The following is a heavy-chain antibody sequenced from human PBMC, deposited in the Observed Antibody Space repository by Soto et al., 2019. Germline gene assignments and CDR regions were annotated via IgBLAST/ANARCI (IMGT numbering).Heavy chain of an antibody. CDR1: GFTFSTYA. J-gene: IGHJ4*02. Sequence: EVQLLESGGGLAQPGGSLRLSCAASGFTFSTYAMSWARQAPGMGLEWVSAISGSGESTYYADSVKGRFTISRDNAKNTVFLQMNSLRVEDTAVYYCAKASQGGFHPDYWGQGTLVTVSS. CDR2: ISGSGEST. D-gene: IGHD2-15*01. V-gene: IGHV3-23*01. CDR3: AKASQGGFHPDY.